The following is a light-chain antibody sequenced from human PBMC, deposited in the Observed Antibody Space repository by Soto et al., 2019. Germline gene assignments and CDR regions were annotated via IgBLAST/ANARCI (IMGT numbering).Light chain of an antibody. CDR3: VAWDDSLSGRV. V-gene: IGLV1-40*01. J-gene: IGLJ3*02. CDR2: DNT. Sequence: QSVLTQPPSVSGAPGERVTISCTGSSSDIGAGYRVRWYQQVPGTAPKLLIYDNTNRPSGVSVRFSGSKSGTSASLAISGLRSEDEADYYCVAWDDSLSGRVFGGGTKLTVL. CDR1: SSDIGAGYR.